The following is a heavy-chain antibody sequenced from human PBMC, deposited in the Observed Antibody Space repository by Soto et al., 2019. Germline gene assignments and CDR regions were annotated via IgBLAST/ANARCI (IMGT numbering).Heavy chain of an antibody. D-gene: IGHD5-12*01. V-gene: IGHV4-34*01. CDR1: GGSFSGYY. CDR2: INHSGST. Sequence: SETLSLTCAVYGGSFSGYYWSWIRQPPGKGLEWIGEINHSGSTNYNPSLKSRGTISVDTSKNHFSLKLSSVTAADTAVYYCARRLVPGGYDLYYGMGVWGRGTTVTVAS. J-gene: IGHJ6*01. CDR3: ARRLVPGGYDLYYGMGV.